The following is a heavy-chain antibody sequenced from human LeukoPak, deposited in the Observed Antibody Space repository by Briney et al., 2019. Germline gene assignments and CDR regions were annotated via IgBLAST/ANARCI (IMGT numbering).Heavy chain of an antibody. V-gene: IGHV3-30*03. Sequence: GGSLRLSCAASGFTFSSYGMHWVRQAPGKGLEWVAVISYDGSNKYYADSVKGRFTISRDNAKNSRYLQMNSLRVEDTAVYYCVRADAKKTAMVDYWGRGTLVAVSS. CDR1: GFTFSSYG. J-gene: IGHJ4*02. D-gene: IGHD5-18*01. CDR3: VRADAKKTAMVDY. CDR2: ISYDGSNK.